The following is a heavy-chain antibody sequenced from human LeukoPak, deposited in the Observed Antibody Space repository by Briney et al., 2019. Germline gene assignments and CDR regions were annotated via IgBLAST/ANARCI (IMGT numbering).Heavy chain of an antibody. CDR1: GFTFSSYG. CDR3: AKDTSSGWVGCFDY. V-gene: IGHV3-30*18. J-gene: IGHJ4*02. CDR2: ISYDGSNK. Sequence: GGSLRLSCAASGFTFSSYGMHWVRQAPGKGLEWVAVISYDGSNKYYADSVKGRFTISRDNSKNTLYLQMNSLRAEDTAVYYCAKDTSSGWVGCFDYWGQGTLVTVSS. D-gene: IGHD6-19*01.